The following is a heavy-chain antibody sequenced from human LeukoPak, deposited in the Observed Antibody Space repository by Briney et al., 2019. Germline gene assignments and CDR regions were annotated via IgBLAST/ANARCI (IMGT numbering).Heavy chain of an antibody. J-gene: IGHJ4*02. CDR1: GFTFSSYS. CDR2: ISSSSSTI. D-gene: IGHD3-10*01. V-gene: IGHV3-48*02. CDR3: AGSWFYRDYFEY. Sequence: GGSLRLSCAASGFTFSSYSMNWVRQAPGKGLEWVSYISSSSSTIYYADSVKGRFTISRDNAKNSLYLQMNSLRDEDTAVYYCAGSWFYRDYFEYWGQGTLVTVSS.